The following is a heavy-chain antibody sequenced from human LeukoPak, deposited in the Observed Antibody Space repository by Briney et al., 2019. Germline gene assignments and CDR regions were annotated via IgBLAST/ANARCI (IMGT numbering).Heavy chain of an antibody. D-gene: IGHD6-13*01. CDR2: IYYSRNT. CDR1: GCSISSNNYY. J-gene: IGHJ4*02. V-gene: IGHV4-39*07. Sequence: SETLSLTCTVSGCSISSNNYYWGWIRQPPGKGLESIGSIYYSRNTSYNPTLKSRVTISVDTSKTQLSLKLSSVTAADTAVYYCARAHRIAAAGIFDYWGQGTLVTVSS. CDR3: ARAHRIAAAGIFDY.